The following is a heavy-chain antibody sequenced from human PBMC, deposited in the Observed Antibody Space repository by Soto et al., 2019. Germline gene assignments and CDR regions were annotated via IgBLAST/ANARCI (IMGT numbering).Heavy chain of an antibody. V-gene: IGHV1-69*13. D-gene: IGHD3-3*01. CDR1: GGTFSSYA. J-gene: IGHJ6*02. Sequence: SVKVSCKASGGTFSSYAISWVRQAPGQGLEWMGGIIPIFGTANYAQKFQGRVTITADESTSTAYMELSSLRSEDTAVYYCARMKSITXFGVVPADYYYYYGMDVWGQGTTVTVSS. CDR2: IIPIFGTA. CDR3: ARMKSITXFGVVPADYYYYYGMDV.